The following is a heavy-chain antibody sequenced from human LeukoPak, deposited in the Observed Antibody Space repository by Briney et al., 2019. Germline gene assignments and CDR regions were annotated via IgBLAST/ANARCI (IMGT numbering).Heavy chain of an antibody. D-gene: IGHD5-24*01. CDR1: GFTFDDYT. CDR2: ISGDGGAI. J-gene: IGHJ4*02. Sequence: GGSLRLSCAASGFTFDDYTIHWVRQPPGKGLEWVALISGDGGAIYYADSVKGRFTVSRDNSKNSLCLQMSSLRPEDTALYYCAKVSLRMQRWLQLDYWGQGTLVTVSS. V-gene: IGHV3-43*02. CDR3: AKVSLRMQRWLQLDY.